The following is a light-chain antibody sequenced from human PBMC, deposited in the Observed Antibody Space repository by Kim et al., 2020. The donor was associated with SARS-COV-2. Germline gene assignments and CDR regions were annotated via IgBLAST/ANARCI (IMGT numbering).Light chain of an antibody. J-gene: IGKJ2*01. V-gene: IGKV3-15*01. Sequence: VSPGERATLSCRASQSVSSNLAWYQQKPGQAPRLLIYGASTRATGIPARFSGSGSGTEFTLTISSLQSEDFAVYYCQQYNNWPLTFGQGTKLEI. CDR2: GAS. CDR1: QSVSSN. CDR3: QQYNNWPLT.